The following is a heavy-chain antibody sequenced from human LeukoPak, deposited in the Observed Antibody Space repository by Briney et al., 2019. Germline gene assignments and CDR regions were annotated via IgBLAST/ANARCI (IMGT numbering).Heavy chain of an antibody. V-gene: IGHV4-39*01. D-gene: IGHD2-21*02. CDR1: GGSIRTNLFY. J-gene: IGHJ5*02. CDR2: MFYSGNT. CDR3: ARHTLVTAISTYNWFDP. Sequence: SETLSLTCTVSGGSIRTNLFYCGWMRQPLGKGLEWIGRMFYSGNTFYNPSLKSRVTISADASKNQFSLHLTSVTAADTAVYYCARHTLVTAISTYNWFDPWGQGILVTVSS.